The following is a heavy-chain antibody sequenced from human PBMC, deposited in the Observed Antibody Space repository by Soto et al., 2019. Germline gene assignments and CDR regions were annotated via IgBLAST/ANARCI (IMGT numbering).Heavy chain of an antibody. V-gene: IGHV4-59*01. D-gene: IGHD6-13*01. Sequence: SETLSLTCTVSGGSISSYFYIWVRQPPGKGLEWIGSVYYTGTTDYNPSLKSRVTISVDTSKTQFSLNLRSVTAADTAVYYCARDLAAVPRAFNYWGRGTLVTVSS. CDR3: ARDLAAVPRAFNY. J-gene: IGHJ4*02. CDR2: VYYTGTT. CDR1: GGSISSYF.